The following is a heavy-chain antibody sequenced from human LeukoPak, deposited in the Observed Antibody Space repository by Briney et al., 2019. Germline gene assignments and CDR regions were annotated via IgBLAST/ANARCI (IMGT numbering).Heavy chain of an antibody. CDR1: GYTLTELS. CDR2: IIPILGIA. J-gene: IGHJ5*02. D-gene: IGHD6-13*01. CDR3: ASTTSGYSSSWHLDP. Sequence: SVKVSCKVSGYTLTELSMHWVRQAPGKGLEWMGRIIPILGIANYAQKFQGRVTITADKSTSTAYMELSSLRSEDTAVYYCASTTSGYSSSWHLDPWGQGTLVTVSS. V-gene: IGHV1-69*02.